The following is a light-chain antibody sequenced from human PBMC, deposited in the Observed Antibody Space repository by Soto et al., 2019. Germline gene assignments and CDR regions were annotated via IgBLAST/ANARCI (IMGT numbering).Light chain of an antibody. CDR3: SSYTSSSIVYV. CDR2: EVS. J-gene: IGLJ1*01. Sequence: QSALTQPASVSGSPGQSFPISCTGTSSDVGGYNSVSWYQQHPGKAPKLMIYEVSTRPSGVSNSFSGSKSANTAALTISGLQAEDEADYYCSSYTSSSIVYVFGTGTQVTVL. V-gene: IGLV2-14*01. CDR1: SSDVGGYNS.